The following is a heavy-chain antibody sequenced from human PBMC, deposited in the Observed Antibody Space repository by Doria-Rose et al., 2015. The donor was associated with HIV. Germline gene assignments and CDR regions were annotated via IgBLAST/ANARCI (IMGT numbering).Heavy chain of an antibody. D-gene: IGHD6-6*01. CDR2: INPNNGAS. CDR1: VYAFTAYY. V-gene: IGHV1-2*02. Sequence: SCKSSVYAFTAYYIHWVRQAPGQGLEWMGRINPNNGASNYAQKFQGRVTMTRDTSIRTAYMELHSLRSDDTAVYYCARAYSSSSNGFVNLWGQGTLVSVST. J-gene: IGHJ4*02. CDR3: ARAYSSSSNGFVNL.